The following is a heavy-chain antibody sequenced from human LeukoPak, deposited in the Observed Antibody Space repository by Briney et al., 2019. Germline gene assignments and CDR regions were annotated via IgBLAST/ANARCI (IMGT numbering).Heavy chain of an antibody. Sequence: GGSLRLSCAASGFTFSSYSMNWVRQAPGKGLEWVSSISSGSSYIYYADSVKGRFTISRDNAKNSLYLQMNSLRAEDTAVYYCARARRGASAVYYFDYWGQGTLVTVSS. CDR3: ARARRGASAVYYFDY. CDR2: ISSGSSYI. J-gene: IGHJ4*02. CDR1: GFTFSSYS. D-gene: IGHD3-10*01. V-gene: IGHV3-21*01.